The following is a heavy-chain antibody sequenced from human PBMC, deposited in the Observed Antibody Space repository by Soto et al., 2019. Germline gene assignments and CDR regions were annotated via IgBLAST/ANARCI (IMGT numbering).Heavy chain of an antibody. D-gene: IGHD2-15*01. V-gene: IGHV3-23*01. CDR3: AKGRQLYCSGGSCYPGGQNDY. J-gene: IGHJ4*02. Sequence: GGSLRPSCAASGFTFSRYAMSGVRQAPGKGLEWVSAISGSGGSTYYADSVEGRFTISRDNSKNTLYLQMNSLRAEDTAVYYCAKGRQLYCSGGSCYPGGQNDYWGQGTLVTVSS. CDR1: GFTFSRYA. CDR2: ISGSGGST.